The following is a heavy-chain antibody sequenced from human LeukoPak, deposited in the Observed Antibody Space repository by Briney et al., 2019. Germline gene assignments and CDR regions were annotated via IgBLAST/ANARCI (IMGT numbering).Heavy chain of an antibody. CDR3: ARGVVVAAAFDY. V-gene: IGHV3-66*01. Sequence: GGSLRLSCAVSGVTFRNYAFSWVRQAPGKGLEWVSVIYSGGSTYYADSVKGRFHISRDNSKNTLYLQMNSLRAEDTAVYYCARGVVVAAAFDYWGQGTLVTVSS. CDR1: GVTFRNYA. D-gene: IGHD2-15*01. J-gene: IGHJ4*02. CDR2: IYSGGST.